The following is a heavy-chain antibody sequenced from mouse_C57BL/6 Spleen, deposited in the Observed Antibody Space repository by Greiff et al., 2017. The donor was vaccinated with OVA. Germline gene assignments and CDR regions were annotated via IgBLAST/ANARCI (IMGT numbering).Heavy chain of an antibody. Sequence: VQLQQPGAELVKPGASVKLSCKASGYTFTSYWITWVKQRPGQGLEWIGDIYPGSGSTNYNEKFKSKATLTVDTSSSTAYMQLSSLTSADSAVYYCARDWTGSYYVDYWGQGTTLTVSS. CDR3: ARDWTGSYYVDY. D-gene: IGHD4-1*01. J-gene: IGHJ2*01. CDR1: GYTFTSYW. CDR2: IYPGSGST. V-gene: IGHV1-55*01.